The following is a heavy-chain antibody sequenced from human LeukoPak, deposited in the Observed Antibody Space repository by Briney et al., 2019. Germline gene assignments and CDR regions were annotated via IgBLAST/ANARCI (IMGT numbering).Heavy chain of an antibody. V-gene: IGHV1-69*05. CDR2: IIPVSGTP. CDR1: GGTFSCHA. D-gene: IGHD2-2*01. CDR3: ARGPQYQLLKALGYYYMDV. J-gene: IGHJ6*03. Sequence: SVKVSCKASGGTFSCHAIAWVRQAPGQGPAWMGGIIPVSGTPNYVQKFQGRVTITTHESTSTSYMELNSLASDDTAIYYCARGPQYQLLKALGYYYMDVWGEGTTVTVSS.